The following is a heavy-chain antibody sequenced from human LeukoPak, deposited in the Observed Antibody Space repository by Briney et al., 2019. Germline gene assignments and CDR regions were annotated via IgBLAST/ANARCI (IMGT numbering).Heavy chain of an antibody. CDR1: GFTFSSYG. CDR3: ANFSPLVGATEPPLDY. V-gene: IGHV3-30*02. J-gene: IGHJ4*02. CDR2: IRYDGSNK. D-gene: IGHD1-26*01. Sequence: GGSLRLSCAASGFTFSSYGMHWVRQAPGKGLEWVAFIRYDGSNKYYADSVKGRFTISRDNSKNTLYLQMSSLRAEDTAVYYCANFSPLVGATEPPLDYWGQGTLVTVSS.